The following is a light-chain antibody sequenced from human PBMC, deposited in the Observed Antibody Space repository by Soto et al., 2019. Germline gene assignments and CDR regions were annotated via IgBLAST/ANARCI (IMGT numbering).Light chain of an antibody. CDR3: QQSYSTPLLT. V-gene: IGKV1-39*01. J-gene: IGKJ4*01. CDR2: AAS. Sequence: DIQMTQSPSSLSASVGDRVTITCRASQSISSYLNWYQQKPGKAPKLLIYAASSLQSGVPSRFSGSGSGKDFTLTISSLQPEDFATYYCQQSYSTPLLTFGGGTKVEIK. CDR1: QSISSY.